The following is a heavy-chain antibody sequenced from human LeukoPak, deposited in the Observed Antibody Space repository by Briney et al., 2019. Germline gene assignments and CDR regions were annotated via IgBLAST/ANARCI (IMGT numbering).Heavy chain of an antibody. V-gene: IGHV4-59*01. J-gene: IGHJ4*02. Sequence: SETLSLTCTVSGGSNSSYYWSWIRQPPGKGLEWIGYIYYSGSTNYNPSLKSRVTISVDTSKNQFSLKLSSMTAADTAVYYCARVRSTYYDFWSGYHYQFDYWGQGTLVTVSS. CDR1: GGSNSSYY. CDR2: IYYSGST. CDR3: ARVRSTYYDFWSGYHYQFDY. D-gene: IGHD3-3*01.